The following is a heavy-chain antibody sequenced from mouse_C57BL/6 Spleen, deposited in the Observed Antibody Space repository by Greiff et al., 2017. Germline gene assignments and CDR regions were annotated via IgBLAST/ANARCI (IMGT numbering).Heavy chain of an antibody. CDR1: GYTFTDYN. CDR3: AGREADGQLRLLAWFAY. D-gene: IGHD3-2*02. V-gene: IGHV1-22*01. CDR2: INPNNGGT. Sequence: EVQLQQSGPELVKPGASVKMSCKASGYTFTDYNMHWVKQSHGKSLEWIGYINPNNGGTSYNQKFKGKATLTVNTSSSTAYMELRSLTSEDSAVYYCAGREADGQLRLLAWFAYWGQGTLVTVSA. J-gene: IGHJ3*01.